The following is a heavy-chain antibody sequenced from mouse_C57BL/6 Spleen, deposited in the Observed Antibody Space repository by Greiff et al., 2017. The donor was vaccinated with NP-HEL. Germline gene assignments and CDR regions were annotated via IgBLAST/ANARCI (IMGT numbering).Heavy chain of an antibody. CDR2: INPNNGGT. J-gene: IGHJ3*01. CDR1: GYTFTDYY. Sequence: VQLQQSGPELVKPGASVKISCKASGYTFTDYYMNWVKQSHGKSLEWIGDINPNNGGTSYNQKFKGKATLTVDKSSSTAYMELRSLTSEDSAVYYCARGDVCWGQGTLVTVSA. CDR3: ARGDVC. V-gene: IGHV1-26*01. D-gene: IGHD3-3*01.